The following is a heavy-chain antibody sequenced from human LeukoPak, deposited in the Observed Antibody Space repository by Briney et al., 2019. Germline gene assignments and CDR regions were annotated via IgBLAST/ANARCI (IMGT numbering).Heavy chain of an antibody. J-gene: IGHJ5*02. V-gene: IGHV5-51*01. CDR2: IYPGDSDT. CDR3: ARSMVVRGVIAYNWFDP. D-gene: IGHD3-10*01. CDR1: GYRFTSYW. Sequence: GESLKISCQGSGYRFTSYWIGWVRQMPGKGLGWRGIIYPGDSDTRYSPSFQGQVTISADTSISTAYLQWSSLKASDTAMYYCARSMVVRGVIAYNWFDPWGQGTLVTVSS.